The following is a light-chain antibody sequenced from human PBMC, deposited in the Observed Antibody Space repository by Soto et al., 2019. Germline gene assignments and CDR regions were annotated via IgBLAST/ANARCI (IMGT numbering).Light chain of an antibody. CDR2: GSS. Sequence: EIVLTQSPGTLSLSPGERATLSCRASQSVSSTFLAWYQQKPGQAPRVLIYGSSARAAGIPDRFSGSGSGTDFTLTISILEPEVFAVYYCQQNGSSRTFGPGTKVEIK. J-gene: IGKJ1*01. CDR1: QSVSSTF. V-gene: IGKV3-20*01. CDR3: QQNGSSRT.